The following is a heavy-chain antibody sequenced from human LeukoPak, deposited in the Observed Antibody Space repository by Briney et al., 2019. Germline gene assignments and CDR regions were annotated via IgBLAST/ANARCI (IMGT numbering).Heavy chain of an antibody. CDR1: GYTFTDYY. CDR2: IHSNSGGT. V-gene: IGHV1-2*02. J-gene: IGHJ4*02. D-gene: IGHD4-23*01. Sequence: ASVKVSCKASGYTFTDYYMHWVRQAPGQGLEWMGWIHSNSGGTSYAQKFQGRVTMTRDTSISTAYMELSRLRSDDTAVYYCARERGGNSGYDYWGQGTLVTVSS. CDR3: ARERGGNSGYDY.